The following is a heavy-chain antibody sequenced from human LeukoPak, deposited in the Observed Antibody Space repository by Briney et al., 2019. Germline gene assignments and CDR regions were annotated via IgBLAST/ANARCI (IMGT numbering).Heavy chain of an antibody. V-gene: IGHV5-51*01. CDR3: ARSLKSDTRKAFYI. Sequence: GESLKTSCKGSGYSFTNYWSGWVRQIPGKGLEWMGIIYPGDSETRYSTSFQGQVTISAENSNSTAYLQWSHLKASETAMYYCARSLKSDTRKAFYIWGQGTMVTVSS. CDR1: GYSFTNYW. D-gene: IGHD5-18*01. J-gene: IGHJ3*02. CDR2: IYPGDSET.